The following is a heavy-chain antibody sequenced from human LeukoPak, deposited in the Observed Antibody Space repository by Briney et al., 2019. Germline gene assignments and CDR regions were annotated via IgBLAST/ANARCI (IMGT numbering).Heavy chain of an antibody. Sequence: GGSLRLSCAASGFTFSSYWMHWVRQAPGKGLVWVSRINSDGSSTSYADSVKGRFTISRDNAKNTLYLQMNSLRAEDTAVYYCARDPLTYGSGSYAYYYYYYMDVWGKGTTVTVSS. CDR1: GFTFSSYW. CDR3: ARDPLTYGSGSYAYYYYYYMDV. V-gene: IGHV3-74*01. D-gene: IGHD3-10*01. CDR2: INSDGSST. J-gene: IGHJ6*03.